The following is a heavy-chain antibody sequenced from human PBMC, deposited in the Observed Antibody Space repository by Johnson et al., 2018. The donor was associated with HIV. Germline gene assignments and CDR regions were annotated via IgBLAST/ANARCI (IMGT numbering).Heavy chain of an antibody. J-gene: IGHJ3*02. CDR2: INSDGSST. Sequence: VQLVESGGGLVQPGGSLRLSCAASGFTFSSYWMHWVRQAPGKGLVWVSRINSDGSSTSYADSVKGRFTISRDSSEKTLYLQMHSLRPEDTAVYYCARDSGVPGSDAFDIWGQGTMVTVSS. CDR3: ARDSGVPGSDAFDI. CDR1: GFTFSSYW. V-gene: IGHV3-74*01. D-gene: IGHD1-26*01.